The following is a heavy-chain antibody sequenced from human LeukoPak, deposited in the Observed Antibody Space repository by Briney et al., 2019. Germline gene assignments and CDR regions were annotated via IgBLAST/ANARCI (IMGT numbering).Heavy chain of an antibody. V-gene: IGHV1-8*01. CDR2: MNPGTNKR. CDR1: GYSFTSYD. CDR3: VRGAYPSP. J-gene: IGHJ4*02. Sequence: ASVKVSCKASGYSFTSYDMNLVRQAPGQGPEWMAWMNPGTNKRGFAQKFQGRVTQTSDSSISTAYMEMTSLTTDDTAVYYCVRGAYPSPWGQGTLVTVSS.